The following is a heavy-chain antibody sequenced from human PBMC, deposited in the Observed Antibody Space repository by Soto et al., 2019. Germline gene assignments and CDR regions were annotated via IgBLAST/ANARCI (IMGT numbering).Heavy chain of an antibody. D-gene: IGHD5-12*01. Sequence: QVQLVQSGAEVKKPGASVKVSCKASGYTFTSYGISWVRQAPGHGLEWMGWISAYNGNTNYAQKLQGRVTMTTDTSTSTAYMELRSLRSDDTAVYYCARILLVRGYSGYDYYFDYWGQGTLVTVSS. CDR2: ISAYNGNT. CDR3: ARILLVRGYSGYDYYFDY. CDR1: GYTFTSYG. J-gene: IGHJ4*02. V-gene: IGHV1-18*01.